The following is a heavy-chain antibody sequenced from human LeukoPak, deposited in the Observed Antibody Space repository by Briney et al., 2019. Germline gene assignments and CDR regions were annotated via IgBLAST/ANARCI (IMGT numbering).Heavy chain of an antibody. Sequence: SETLSLTCTVSGGSISSSSHYWGWIRQPPGKGLEWIGSISNSGSTYYNPSLKSRVTISVDTSNNQFSLKLSSVTAADTAVYYCATTTIRLGYWGQGTLVTVSS. J-gene: IGHJ4*02. CDR1: GGSISSSSHY. V-gene: IGHV4-39*07. CDR3: ATTTIRLGY. CDR2: ISNSGST. D-gene: IGHD1-26*01.